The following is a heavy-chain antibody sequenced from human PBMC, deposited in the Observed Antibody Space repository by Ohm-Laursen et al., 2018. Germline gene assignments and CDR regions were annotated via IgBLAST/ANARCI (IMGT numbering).Heavy chain of an antibody. CDR2: ISGSGGST. CDR3: AKIAVAVDFYFDY. Sequence: SLRLSCTASGFTVSSNYMSWVRQAPGKGLEWVSAISGSGGSTYYADSVKGRFTISRDNSKNTLYLQMNSLRAEDTAVYYCAKIAVAVDFYFDYWGQGTLVPISS. CDR1: GFTVSSNY. D-gene: IGHD6-19*01. V-gene: IGHV3-23*01. J-gene: IGHJ4*02.